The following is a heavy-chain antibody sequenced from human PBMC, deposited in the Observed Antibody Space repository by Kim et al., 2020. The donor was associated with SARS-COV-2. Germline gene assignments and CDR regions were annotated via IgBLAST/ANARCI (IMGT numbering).Heavy chain of an antibody. CDR1: GYTFSNYA. Sequence: ASVKVSCKASGYTFSNYAMHWVRQAPGQRLEWMGWINAGSGNTEYSQKFQGRLIITRVTSASTAYMELSSLRSEDTAVYYCARGGAVLRFLEWLSSYFDYWGQGTLVTVSS. CDR3: ARGGAVLRFLEWLSSYFDY. CDR2: INAGSGNT. J-gene: IGHJ4*02. V-gene: IGHV1-3*01. D-gene: IGHD3-3*01.